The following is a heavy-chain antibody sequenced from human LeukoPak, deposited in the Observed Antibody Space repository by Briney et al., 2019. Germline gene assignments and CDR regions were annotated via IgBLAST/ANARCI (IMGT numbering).Heavy chain of an antibody. CDR3: ARASSSWVKRRYYYGLDV. V-gene: IGHV3-21*01. J-gene: IGHJ6*02. CDR1: GFTFSDYN. D-gene: IGHD6-13*01. Sequence: GGSLKLSCAASGFTFSDYNMNWVRQAPGKGLEWVSSISSSSTYIYYADSVKGRFTISRDNAKNSLFLQMNSLRAEDTAVYYCARASSSWVKRRYYYGLDVWGQGTTVTVSS. CDR2: ISSSSTYI.